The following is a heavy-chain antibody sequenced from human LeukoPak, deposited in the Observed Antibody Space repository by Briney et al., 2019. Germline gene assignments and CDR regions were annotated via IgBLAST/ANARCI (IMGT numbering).Heavy chain of an antibody. V-gene: IGHV3-7*01. CDR3: ARDKEASGSDYLGVNVY. CDR1: GFTLSNYW. D-gene: IGHD3-10*01. CDR2: IGQDGSER. J-gene: IGHJ4*02. Sequence: PGGSLRLSCAASGFTLSNYWMTWVRQAPGKGLEWVANIGQDGSERYYVDSVKGRFTISRDNAKNSLSLRMNSLRAEDTAVYYCARDKEASGSDYLGVNVYWGQGTLVTVSS.